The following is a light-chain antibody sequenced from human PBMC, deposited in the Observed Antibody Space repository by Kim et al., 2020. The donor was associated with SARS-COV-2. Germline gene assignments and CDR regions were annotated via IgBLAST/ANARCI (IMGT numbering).Light chain of an antibody. V-gene: IGKV3-20*01. CDR1: QSVRNNY. J-gene: IGKJ1*01. Sequence: SPVERAHLSGRASQSVRNNYLAWYQQKPGQAPRLLIYGASSRASGIPDRFSGSGSGTDFTLTISRLEPEDFVVYFCQQYGDSPWRFGQGTKVDIK. CDR2: GAS. CDR3: QQYGDSPWR.